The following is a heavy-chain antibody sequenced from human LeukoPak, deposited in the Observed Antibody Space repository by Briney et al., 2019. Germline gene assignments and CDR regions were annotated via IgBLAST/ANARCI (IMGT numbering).Heavy chain of an antibody. CDR2: IKDDGSDE. D-gene: IGHD3-10*01. CDR1: GFTFSNFW. CDR3: ARDTRGKDY. J-gene: IGHJ4*02. Sequence: GGSLRLSCAASGFTFSNFWMSWVRQAPGKGLECVAKIKDDGSDEYYVDSVKGRFTISRDNAKNSLYLQMNSLRAEDTAVYYCARDTRGKDYWGQGTLVTVSS. V-gene: IGHV3-7*01.